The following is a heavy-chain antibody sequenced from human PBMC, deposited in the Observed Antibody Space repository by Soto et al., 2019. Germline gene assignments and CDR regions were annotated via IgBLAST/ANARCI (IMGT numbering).Heavy chain of an antibody. CDR3: ARCDSSGYSGDY. V-gene: IGHV4-59*01. CDR2: IDYSGST. J-gene: IGHJ4*02. CDR1: GGSISSYY. D-gene: IGHD3-22*01. Sequence: QVQLQESGPGLVKPSETLSLTCTVSGGSISSYYWSWIRQPPGKGLEWIGYIDYSGSTNYNPSLKSRVTISVDTSKNQYSLKLSSVTAADTAVYYCARCDSSGYSGDYWGQGTLVTVSS.